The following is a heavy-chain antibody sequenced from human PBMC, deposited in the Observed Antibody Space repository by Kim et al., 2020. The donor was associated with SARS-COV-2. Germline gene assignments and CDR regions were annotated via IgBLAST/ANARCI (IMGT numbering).Heavy chain of an antibody. J-gene: IGHJ5*02. Sequence: GGSLRLSCAASGIVISNSGMNWVRQAPGKGLEWVSYISGSGTTMYYADSVKGRFTVSSDNAKNLLHLQMNNLRAEDTAASYCVREGSSGGSWFDPLGPGT. CDR1: GIVISNSG. CDR2: ISGSGTTM. CDR3: VREGSSGGSWFDP. D-gene: IGHD6-19*01. V-gene: IGHV3-48*03.